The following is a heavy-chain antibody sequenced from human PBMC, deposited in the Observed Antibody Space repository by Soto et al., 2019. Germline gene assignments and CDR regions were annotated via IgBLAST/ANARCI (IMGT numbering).Heavy chain of an antibody. J-gene: IGHJ4*02. D-gene: IGHD3-10*01. Sequence: GGSLRLSCSASGFTFSSYAMHWVRQAPGKGLECVSAISNNGGTTYYADSVKGRFTISRDNSKNTLYLQMSSLRAEDTAVYYCVASWFGELLRLFFDYWGQGTLVTVSS. CDR1: GFTFSSYA. V-gene: IGHV3-64D*08. CDR3: VASWFGELLRLFFDY. CDR2: ISNNGGTT.